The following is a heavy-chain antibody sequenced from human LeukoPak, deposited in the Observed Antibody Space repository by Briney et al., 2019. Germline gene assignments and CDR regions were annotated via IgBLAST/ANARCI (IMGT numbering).Heavy chain of an antibody. D-gene: IGHD2-2*01. J-gene: IGHJ5*02. Sequence: ASVKVSCKASGYTFTGYYMHWVRQAPGQGLEWMGWINPNSGGTNYAQKFQGRVAMTRDTSISTAYMELSRLRSDDTAVYYCARDVCSSTSCYGWFDPWGRGTLVTVSS. V-gene: IGHV1-2*02. CDR1: GYTFTGYY. CDR3: ARDVCSSTSCYGWFDP. CDR2: INPNSGGT.